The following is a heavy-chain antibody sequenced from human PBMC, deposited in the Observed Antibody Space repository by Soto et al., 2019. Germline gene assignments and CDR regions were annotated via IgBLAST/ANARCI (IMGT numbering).Heavy chain of an antibody. D-gene: IGHD3-10*01. CDR1: GFTFSSYG. J-gene: IGHJ4*02. V-gene: IGHV3-33*01. CDR2: IWYDGSNK. Sequence: QVQLVESGGGVVQPGRSLRLSCAASGFTFSSYGMHWVRQAPGKGLEWVAVIWYDGSNKYYADSVKGRFTISRDNSKNTLYLQMNSLRAEDTAVYYCARDEYVSGSLDYWGQGNLVTVSS. CDR3: ARDEYVSGSLDY.